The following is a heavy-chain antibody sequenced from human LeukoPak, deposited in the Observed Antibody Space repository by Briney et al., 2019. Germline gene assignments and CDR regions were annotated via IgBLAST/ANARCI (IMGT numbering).Heavy chain of an antibody. V-gene: IGHV3-21*01. CDR2: ISSSSSYI. Sequence: GGSLRLSCAASGFTFSSYSMNWVRQAPGKGLEWVSSISSSSSYIYYADSVKGQFTISRDNAKNSLYLQMNSLRAEDTAVYYCARNYDSSGIDYWGQGTLVTVSS. CDR3: ARNYDSSGIDY. J-gene: IGHJ4*02. D-gene: IGHD3-22*01. CDR1: GFTFSSYS.